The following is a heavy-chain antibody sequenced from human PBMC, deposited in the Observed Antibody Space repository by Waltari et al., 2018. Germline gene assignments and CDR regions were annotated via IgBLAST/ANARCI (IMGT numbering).Heavy chain of an antibody. CDR3: VYKGYISGRRNLDY. J-gene: IGHJ4*02. V-gene: IGHV1-69*05. Sequence: VQLVQSGAEVKKPGSSVKVSCKAAGGTFSNYALSWVRQAPGQGLEWVGGNILMLGKTNYTQKFQGRVTITTDESTSTAFMELSSLRSEDTAVYYCVYKGYISGRRNLDYWGQGTLVTVSS. CDR2: NILMLGKT. CDR1: GGTFSNYA. D-gene: IGHD6-19*01.